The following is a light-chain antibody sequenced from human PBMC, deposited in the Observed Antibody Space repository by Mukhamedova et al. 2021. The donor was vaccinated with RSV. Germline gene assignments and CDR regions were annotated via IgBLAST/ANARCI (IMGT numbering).Light chain of an antibody. CDR3: QHYGDSRVYT. CDR2: RTS. J-gene: IGKJ2*01. V-gene: IGKV3-20*01. Sequence: AWYQQKPGRAPRLLIYRTSTRATGTPDRFTGSGSGTKFTLTIGSLEPEDCAVYFCQHYGDSRVYTFVQGTKLEIK.